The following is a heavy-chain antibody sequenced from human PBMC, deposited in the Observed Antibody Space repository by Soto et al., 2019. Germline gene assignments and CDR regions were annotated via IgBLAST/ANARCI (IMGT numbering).Heavy chain of an antibody. CDR3: AIGPRMWLPGGGY. CDR1: GGSFSGYY. V-gene: IGHV4-34*01. J-gene: IGHJ4*02. D-gene: IGHD6-19*01. CDR2: INHRAIT. Sequence: QVQLEQWGAGLLKPSETLSLTCAVYGGSFSGYYWSWIRQPPGKGREWLGEINHRAITDYNPSLESRVAISIDTSKTQFSLKLDSVTAADTAVYYCAIGPRMWLPGGGYWGQGTLVTVSS.